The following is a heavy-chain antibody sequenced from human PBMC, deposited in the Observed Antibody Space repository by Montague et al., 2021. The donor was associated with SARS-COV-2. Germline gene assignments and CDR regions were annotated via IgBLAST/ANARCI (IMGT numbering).Heavy chain of an antibody. V-gene: IGHV4-34*01. Sequence: SETLSLTCAVYGGSFSGYYLSWIRQPPGKGLEWIGEINHSGSTNYNPSLKSRVTISIDTSKNQFSLKLSSVTAADTAVYYCARPSYYYDSSGYYSRDDRKGGLDYWGQGTLVTVSS. CDR2: INHSGST. D-gene: IGHD3-22*01. CDR3: ARPSYYYDSSGYYSRDDRKGGLDY. CDR1: GGSFSGYY. J-gene: IGHJ4*02.